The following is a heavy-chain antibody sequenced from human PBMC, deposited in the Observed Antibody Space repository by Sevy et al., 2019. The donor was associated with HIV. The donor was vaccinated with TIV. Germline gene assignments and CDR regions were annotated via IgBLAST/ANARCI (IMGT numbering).Heavy chain of an antibody. CDR2: INWNSGSI. CDR3: AKGPEKELRIREFFDF. J-gene: IGHJ4*02. V-gene: IGHV3-9*01. Sequence: GGSLRLSCATSGFTFDDSAMHWVRQAPGKGLEWVSGINWNSGSIVYAGSMKGRFTISRDNAKNALYLEMNSLRPEDTAVYYCAKGPEKELRIREFFDFWGRGTLVTVSS. CDR1: GFTFDDSA. D-gene: IGHD3-10*01.